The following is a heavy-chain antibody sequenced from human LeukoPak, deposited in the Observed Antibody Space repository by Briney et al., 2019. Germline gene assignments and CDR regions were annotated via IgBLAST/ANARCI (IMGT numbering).Heavy chain of an antibody. CDR3: AREDCSSTSCYGSYYYGMDV. CDR1: GFSFSRYW. J-gene: IGHJ6*02. CDR2: MNSDGSST. Sequence: GGSLRLSCAASGFSFSRYWMHWVRQAPGKGLVWVSRMNSDGSSTNYADSVKGRFTISRDNAKNIMYLQMNSLRAEDTAVYYCAREDCSSTSCYGSYYYGMDVWGQGTTVTVSS. D-gene: IGHD2-2*01. V-gene: IGHV3-74*01.